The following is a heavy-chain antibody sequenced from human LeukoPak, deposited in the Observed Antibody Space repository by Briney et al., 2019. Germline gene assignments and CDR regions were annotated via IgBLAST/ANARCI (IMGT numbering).Heavy chain of an antibody. CDR1: GYTFTGYY. J-gene: IGHJ4*02. V-gene: IGHV1-2*04. Sequence: ASVKVSCKASGYTFTGYYMHWVRQAPGQGLEWMGWINPNSGGTNYAQKFQGWVTMTRDTSISTAYMELSRLRSDDTAVYYCARDASYYYGSGSYALSYWGQGTLVTVSS. CDR2: INPNSGGT. D-gene: IGHD3-10*01. CDR3: ARDASYYYGSGSYALSY.